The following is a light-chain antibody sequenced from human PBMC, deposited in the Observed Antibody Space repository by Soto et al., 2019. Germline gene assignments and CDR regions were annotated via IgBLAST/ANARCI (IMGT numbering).Light chain of an antibody. CDR1: DSDVGGYIY. CDR2: EVS. J-gene: IGLJ3*02. Sequence: QSVLTQPASVSGSPGQSITISCTGTDSDVGGYIYVSWYQQRPGKAPKLMIYEVSNRPSGVSTRFSGSKSANTASLTISGLQAEDEADYYCSSYTSSSASGWVFGGGTKLTVL. CDR3: SSYTSSSASGWV. V-gene: IGLV2-14*01.